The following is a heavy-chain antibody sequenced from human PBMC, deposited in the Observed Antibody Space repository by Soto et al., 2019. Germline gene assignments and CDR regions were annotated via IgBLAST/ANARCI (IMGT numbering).Heavy chain of an antibody. CDR1: GFTFSSYA. Sequence: PGGSLRLSCAASGFTFSSYAMSWVRQAPGKGLEWVSAISGSGGSTYYADSVKGRFTISRDNSKNTLYLQMNSLRAEDTAVYYCAKDQTSYYYDSSGYYGGFDAFDIWGQGTMVTVSS. CDR2: ISGSGGST. J-gene: IGHJ3*02. V-gene: IGHV3-23*01. CDR3: AKDQTSYYYDSSGYYGGFDAFDI. D-gene: IGHD3-22*01.